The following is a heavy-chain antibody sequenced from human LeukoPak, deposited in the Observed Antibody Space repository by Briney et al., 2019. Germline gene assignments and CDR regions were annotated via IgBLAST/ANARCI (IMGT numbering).Heavy chain of an antibody. D-gene: IGHD1-26*01. Sequence: GGSLRLSCAASGFTFSSYAMSWVRQAPGKGLEWVSAISGSGDKTYYADSVKGRFTVSRDNSRFTVHLQMNSLRGEDTAVYYCVKERPGKAYADYWGQGTLVTVSS. CDR3: VKERPGKAYADY. J-gene: IGHJ4*02. CDR2: ISGSGDKT. CDR1: GFTFSSYA. V-gene: IGHV3-23*01.